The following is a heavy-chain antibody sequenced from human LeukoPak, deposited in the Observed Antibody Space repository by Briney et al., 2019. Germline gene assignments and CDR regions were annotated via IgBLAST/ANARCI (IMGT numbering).Heavy chain of an antibody. D-gene: IGHD3-10*01. CDR2: IYYSGST. CDR3: ARWYGSGSFFVPDYGMDV. V-gene: IGHV4-59*01. Sequence: SETLSLTCTVSGGSISSYYWSWIRQPPGKGLERIGYIYYSGSTNYNPSLKSRVTISVDTSKNQFSLKLSSVTAADTAVYYCARWYGSGSFFVPDYGMDVWGQGTTVTVSS. CDR1: GGSISSYY. J-gene: IGHJ6*02.